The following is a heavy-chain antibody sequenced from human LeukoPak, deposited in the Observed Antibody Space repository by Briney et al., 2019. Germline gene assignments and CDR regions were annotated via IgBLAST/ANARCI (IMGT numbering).Heavy chain of an antibody. D-gene: IGHD3-10*01. CDR2: IYTSGST. V-gene: IGHV4-4*07. J-gene: IGHJ6*02. CDR3: ASRSSAYGSGSPPYMDV. CDR1: GGSISSYY. Sequence: KPSETLSLTCTVSGGSISSYYWSWIRQPAGKGLEWIGRIYTSGSTNYNPSLKSRVTMSVDTSKNQFSLKLSSVTAADTAVYYCASRSSAYGSGSPPYMDVWGQGTTVTVSS.